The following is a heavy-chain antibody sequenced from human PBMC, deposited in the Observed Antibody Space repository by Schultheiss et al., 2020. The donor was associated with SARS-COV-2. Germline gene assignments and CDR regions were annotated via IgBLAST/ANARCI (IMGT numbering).Heavy chain of an antibody. CDR2: IYYSGST. J-gene: IGHJ3*02. V-gene: IGHV4-61*05. D-gene: IGHD3-22*01. CDR3: ARLPYYYDSSGYYLAAAFDI. CDR1: GGSISSSSYY. Sequence: SETLSLTCTVSGGSISSSSYYWSWIRQPPGKGLEWIGYIYYSGSTNYNPSLKSRVTISVDTSKNQFSLKLSSVTAADTAVYYCARLPYYYDSSGYYLAAAFDIWGQGTMVTVSS.